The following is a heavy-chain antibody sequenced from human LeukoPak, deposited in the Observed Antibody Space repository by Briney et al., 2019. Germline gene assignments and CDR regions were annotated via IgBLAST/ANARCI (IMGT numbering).Heavy chain of an antibody. CDR2: IYPGDSDT. V-gene: IGHV5-51*03. D-gene: IGHD6-13*01. CDR1: GYSFTSYW. Sequence: PGESLKISCKGSGYSFTSYWIGWVRQMPGKGLEWMGIIYPGDSDTRYSPSFQGQVTISADKSISTAYLQWSSLKASDTAMYYCAGTLPRYSSSRYISAPHWFDPWGQGTLVTVSS. CDR3: AGTLPRYSSSRYISAPHWFDP. J-gene: IGHJ5*02.